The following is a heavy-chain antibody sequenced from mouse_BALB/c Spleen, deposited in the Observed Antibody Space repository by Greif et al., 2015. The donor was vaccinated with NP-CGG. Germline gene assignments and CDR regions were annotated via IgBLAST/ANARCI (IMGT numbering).Heavy chain of an antibody. CDR2: ISTYYGDA. Sequence: VQLQQSGAELVRPGVSVKISCKGSGYTFTDYAMHWVKQSHAKSLEWIGVISTYYGDASYNQKFKGKATMTVDKSSSTAYMELARLTSEDSAIYYCARRGSGNYVWFAYWGQGTLVTVSA. V-gene: IGHV1S137*01. CDR3: ARRGSGNYVWFAY. CDR1: GYTFTDYA. D-gene: IGHD2-1*01. J-gene: IGHJ3*01.